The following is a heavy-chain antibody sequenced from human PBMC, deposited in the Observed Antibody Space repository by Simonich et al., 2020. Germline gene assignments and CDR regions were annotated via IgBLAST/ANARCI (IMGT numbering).Heavy chain of an antibody. CDR3: ARDGLGTAYYYYMDV. Sequence: EVQLVESGGGLVQPGGSLRLSCAASGFTFSSSWMSWVRQAPGKGLGWVDNIKQDGSEKYDVDSLKGRCTISRDNAKNSRYLQMNSLRAEDTAVYYLARDGLGTAYYYYMDVWGKGTTVTVSS. V-gene: IGHV3-7*01. J-gene: IGHJ6*03. CDR2: IKQDGSEK. D-gene: IGHD7-27*01. CDR1: GFTFSSSW.